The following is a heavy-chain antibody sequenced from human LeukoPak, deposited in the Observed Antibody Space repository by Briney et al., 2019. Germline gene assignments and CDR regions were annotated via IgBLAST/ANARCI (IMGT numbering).Heavy chain of an antibody. J-gene: IGHJ4*02. D-gene: IGHD1-14*01. V-gene: IGHV3-74*01. CDR2: INTDGSST. CDR1: GFTFSSYW. Sequence: GGSLRLSCAASGFTFSSYWMHWVRQAPGKGLVWVSRINTDGSSTNYADSVKGRFTISRDNAKNTLYLQMNSLRAEDTAVYYCAKVRNLSYTWDYWGQGTLVTVSS. CDR3: AKVRNLSYTWDY.